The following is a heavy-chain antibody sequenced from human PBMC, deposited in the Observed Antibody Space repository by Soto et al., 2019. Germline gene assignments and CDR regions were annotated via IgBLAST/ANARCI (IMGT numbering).Heavy chain of an antibody. CDR3: AQALVFTGGDGFDI. D-gene: IGHD6-6*01. Sequence: QVRLHDWGPGLVKPSQTLSLKCSVSGGSITTGGRYWSWIRQLPGQGLEWIGDIYYSGNTYYNASLKSRVTLSVEAAKIQLSLKLSSVTAADTAVYYCAQALVFTGGDGFDIWGQGRLVTVSS. CDR1: GGSITTGGRY. CDR2: IYYSGNT. V-gene: IGHV4-31*02. J-gene: IGHJ3*02.